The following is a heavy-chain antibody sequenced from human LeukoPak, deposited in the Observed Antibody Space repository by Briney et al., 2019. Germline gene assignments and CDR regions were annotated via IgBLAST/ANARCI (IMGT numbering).Heavy chain of an antibody. D-gene: IGHD6-13*01. CDR3: ATRIAAAGTKPYYFDY. Sequence: SETLSLTCAVYGGSFSGYYWSWIRQPPGKGLEWIGEINHCGSTNYNPSLKSRVTISVDTSKNQFSLKLSSVTAADTAVYYCATRIAAAGTKPYYFDYWGQGTLVTVSS. V-gene: IGHV4-34*01. CDR1: GGSFSGYY. CDR2: INHCGST. J-gene: IGHJ4*02.